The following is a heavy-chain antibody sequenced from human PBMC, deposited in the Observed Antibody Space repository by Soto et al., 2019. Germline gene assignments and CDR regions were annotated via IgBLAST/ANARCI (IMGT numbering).Heavy chain of an antibody. J-gene: IGHJ1*01. D-gene: IGHD3-22*01. V-gene: IGHV3-53*01. CDR2: IYSGGST. CDR3: ARAVDYYDSSGYYTHEYFQH. Sequence: PGGSLRLSCAASGFTVSSNYMSWVRQAPGKGLEWVSVIYSGGSTYYADSVKGRFTISRDNSKNTLYLQMNSLRAEDTAVYYCARAVDYYDSSGYYTHEYFQHWGQGTLVTVSS. CDR1: GFTVSSNY.